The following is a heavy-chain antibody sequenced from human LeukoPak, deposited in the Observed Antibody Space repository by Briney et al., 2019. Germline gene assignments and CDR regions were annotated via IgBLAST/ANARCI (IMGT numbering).Heavy chain of an antibody. CDR1: GGSISSSSYY. CDR2: IYYSGST. V-gene: IGHV4-39*07. J-gene: IGHJ4*02. D-gene: IGHD2-15*01. Sequence: PSETLSLTCTVSGGSISSSSYYWSWIRQPPGKGLEWIGNIYYSGSTYYNPSLKSRVTVSVDTSKNQFSLKLSSVTAADTAVYCCAGCSGASCYYITSPLYFDYWGQGTLVTVSS. CDR3: AGCSGASCYYITSPLYFDY.